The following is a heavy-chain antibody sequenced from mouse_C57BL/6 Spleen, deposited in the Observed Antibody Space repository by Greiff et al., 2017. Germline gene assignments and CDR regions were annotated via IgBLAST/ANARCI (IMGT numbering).Heavy chain of an antibody. CDR2: ISSGGDYI. CDR3: TRLGFPYWYAMDY. V-gene: IGHV5-9-1*02. CDR1: GFTFSSYA. J-gene: IGHJ4*01. Sequence: EVQGVESGEGLVKPGGSLKLSCAASGFTFSSYAMSWVRQTPEKRLEWVAYISSGGDYIYYADTVKGRFTISRDNARNTLYLQMSSLKSEDTAMYYCTRLGFPYWYAMDYWGQGTSVTVSS. D-gene: IGHD4-1*01.